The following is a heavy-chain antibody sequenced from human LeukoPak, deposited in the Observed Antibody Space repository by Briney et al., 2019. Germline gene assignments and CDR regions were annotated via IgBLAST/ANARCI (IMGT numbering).Heavy chain of an antibody. Sequence: ASVKVSCKVSGSTLSELSMHWVRQAPGKGLEWMGGFDPEFGETIYAQRFQGRVTMTEDTSSDTAYMELSSLRSEDTAVYYCAAGRNTDPEFYYYMDVWGKGTTVTVSS. V-gene: IGHV1-24*01. CDR3: AAGRNTDPEFYYYMDV. J-gene: IGHJ6*03. CDR1: GSTLSELS. CDR2: FDPEFGET.